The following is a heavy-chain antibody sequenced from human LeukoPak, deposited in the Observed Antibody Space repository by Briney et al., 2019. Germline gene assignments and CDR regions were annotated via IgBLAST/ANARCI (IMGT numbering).Heavy chain of an antibody. CDR2: ISSSGSTI. J-gene: IGHJ3*02. CDR1: GFTFSSYE. D-gene: IGHD2-2*01. V-gene: IGHV3-48*03. CDR3: ARDTVVPAALRGDAFDI. Sequence: PGGSLRLSCAASGFTFSSYEMNWVRQAPGKGLEWVSYISSSGSTIYYADSVKGRFTISRDNAKNSLYLQMNSLRAEDTAVYYCARDTVVPAALRGDAFDIWGQGTMVTVSS.